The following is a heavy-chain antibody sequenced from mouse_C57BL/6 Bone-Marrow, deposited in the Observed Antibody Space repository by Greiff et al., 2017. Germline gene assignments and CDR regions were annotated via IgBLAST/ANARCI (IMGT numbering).Heavy chain of an antibody. V-gene: IGHV5-4*01. CDR2: ISDGGSYT. D-gene: IGHD1-1*01. J-gene: IGHJ3*01. CDR1: GFTFSSYA. Sequence: EVQLVESGGGLVKPGGSLKLSCAASGFTFSSYAMSWVRQTPEKRLEWVATISDGGSYTYYPDNVKGRFTISRDNAKNNLYLQMSHLKSEDTAMYYCARDTYYYGSSPWFAYWGQGTLVTVAA. CDR3: ARDTYYYGSSPWFAY.